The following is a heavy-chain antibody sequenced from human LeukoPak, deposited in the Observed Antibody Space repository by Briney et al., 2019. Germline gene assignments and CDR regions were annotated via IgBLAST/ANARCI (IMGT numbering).Heavy chain of an antibody. D-gene: IGHD2-15*01. CDR1: GFTFSSYW. Sequence: QPGGSLGLSCAASGFTFSSYWMHWVRQAPGKGLVWVSRINIDGSTTSYADSVKGRFTISRDNAKNTLYLQMNSLRAEDTAVYYCARVVVGAYYFDSWGQGTLVTVSS. CDR3: ARVVVGAYYFDS. CDR2: INIDGSTT. J-gene: IGHJ4*02. V-gene: IGHV3-74*01.